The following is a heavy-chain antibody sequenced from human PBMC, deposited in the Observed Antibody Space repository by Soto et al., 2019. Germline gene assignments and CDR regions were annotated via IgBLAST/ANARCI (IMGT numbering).Heavy chain of an antibody. D-gene: IGHD3-3*01. V-gene: IGHV3-49*03. CDR3: TRDGKRYYDFWSGYYIGYYFDY. J-gene: IGHJ4*02. CDR2: IRSKAYGGTT. Sequence: GSLRLSCTASGFTFGDYAMSWFRQAPGKGLEWVGFIRSKAYGGTTEYAASVKGRFTISRDDSKSIAYLQMNSLKTEDTAVYYCTRDGKRYYDFWSGYYIGYYFDYWGQGTLVTVSS. CDR1: GFTFGDYA.